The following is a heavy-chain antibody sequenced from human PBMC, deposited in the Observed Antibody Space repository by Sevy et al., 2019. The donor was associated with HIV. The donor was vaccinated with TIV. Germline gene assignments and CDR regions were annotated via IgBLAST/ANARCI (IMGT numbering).Heavy chain of an antibody. V-gene: IGHV3-74*01. CDR3: VRDQRGPSNAFDM. CDR2: VNDDGTIT. CDR1: GFTFSSYW. J-gene: IGHJ3*02. D-gene: IGHD3-16*01. Sequence: GGSLRLSCAASGFTFSSYWMHWVRQAPGKRLVWVARVNDDGTITYNADSVKGRFTISRDNAKNTLYFQMNSLRVDDTAVYFCVRDQRGPSNAFDMWGQGTLVTVSS.